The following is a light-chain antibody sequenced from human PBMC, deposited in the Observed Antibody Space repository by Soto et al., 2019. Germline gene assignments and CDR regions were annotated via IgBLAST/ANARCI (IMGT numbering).Light chain of an antibody. V-gene: IGKV1-39*01. CDR2: AAS. CDR3: QQSYNSPWT. Sequence: DIQMTQSPSSLSASVGDRVTITCRASQSISSYLNWYQQKPGKVPKLLIYAASTLQSGVPSRFRGSGSGTDFTLTISSLQPEDFATYYCQQSYNSPWTFAQGTKVDIK. J-gene: IGKJ1*01. CDR1: QSISSY.